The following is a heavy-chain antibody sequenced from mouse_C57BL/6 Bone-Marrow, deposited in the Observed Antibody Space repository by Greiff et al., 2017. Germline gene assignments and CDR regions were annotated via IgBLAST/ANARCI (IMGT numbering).Heavy chain of an antibody. CDR3: ARGYGRGAMDY. CDR1: GFSLTSYG. D-gene: IGHD3-2*02. V-gene: IGHV2-6*01. CDR2: IWGVGST. Sequence: VKLQESGPGLVAPSQSLSITCTVSGFSLTSYGVDWVRQSPGKGLEWLGVIWGVGSTNYNSALKSRLSISKDNSKSQVFLKMNSLQTDDTAMYYCARGYGRGAMDYWGQGTSVTVSS. J-gene: IGHJ4*01.